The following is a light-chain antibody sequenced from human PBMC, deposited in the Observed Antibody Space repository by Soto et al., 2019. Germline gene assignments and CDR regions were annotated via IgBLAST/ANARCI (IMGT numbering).Light chain of an antibody. J-gene: IGKJ1*01. Sequence: DIPMTQSPSTLSASVGDRVTITCRASQSISSWLAWYQQKPGKAPKLLIYDASSLESGVPSRFSGSGSGTGFTLTISSLQPDDFATYYCQQYNSYSWTFGQGTKVEIK. CDR1: QSISSW. CDR3: QQYNSYSWT. V-gene: IGKV1-5*01. CDR2: DAS.